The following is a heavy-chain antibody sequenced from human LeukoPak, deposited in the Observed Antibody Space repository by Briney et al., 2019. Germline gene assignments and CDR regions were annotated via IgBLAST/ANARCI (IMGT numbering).Heavy chain of an antibody. CDR3: AKDILSGAAAGMGLDY. CDR1: GFNFDDYD. J-gene: IGHJ4*02. CDR2: IIWNGGST. D-gene: IGHD6-13*01. Sequence: GGSLRLSCAASGFNFDDYDMSWVRQAPGKGLEWVSRIIWNGGSTGYADSVKGRFTISRDNAKNSLYLQMNSLRTEDTALYYCAKDILSGAAAGMGLDYWGQGTLVTVSS. V-gene: IGHV3-20*04.